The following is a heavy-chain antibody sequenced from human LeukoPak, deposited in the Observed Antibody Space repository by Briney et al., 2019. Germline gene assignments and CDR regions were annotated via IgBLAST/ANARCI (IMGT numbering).Heavy chain of an antibody. Sequence: GGSLRLSCSASGFTFSSFAMFWVRQAPGKGLEYVSGISSDGGRTNYADSVKARFTISRDNSKVTLYLQMTSLRPEDTAIYYCVKDPSGNYFYFDYWGQGRLVTVSS. J-gene: IGHJ4*02. V-gene: IGHV3-64D*09. CDR1: GFTFSSFA. CDR2: ISSDGGRT. CDR3: VKDPSGNYFYFDY. D-gene: IGHD1-26*01.